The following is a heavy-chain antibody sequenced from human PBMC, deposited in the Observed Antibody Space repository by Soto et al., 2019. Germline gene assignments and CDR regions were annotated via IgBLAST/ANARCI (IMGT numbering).Heavy chain of an antibody. D-gene: IGHD6-13*01. CDR1: GFTFSSYA. CDR2: ISGSGGST. Sequence: GGSLRLSCAASGFTFSSYAMSWVRQAPGQGLEWVSAISGSGGSTYYADSVKGRFTISRDNSKNTLYLQMNSLRAEDTAVYYGAKGYSSSWYYFDYWGQGTLVTVSS. V-gene: IGHV3-23*01. CDR3: AKGYSSSWYYFDY. J-gene: IGHJ4*02.